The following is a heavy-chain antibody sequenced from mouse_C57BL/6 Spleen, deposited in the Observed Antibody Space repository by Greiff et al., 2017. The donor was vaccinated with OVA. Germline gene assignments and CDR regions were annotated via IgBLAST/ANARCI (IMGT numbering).Heavy chain of an antibody. CDR2: IDPSDSET. J-gene: IGHJ2*01. Sequence: QVQLKQPGAELVRPGSSVKLSCKASGYTFTSYWMHWVKQRPIQGLEWIGNIDPSDSETHYNQKFKDKATLTVDKSSSTAYMQLSSLTSEDSAVYCCGRPGSGYDCDYWGQGTTLTVSS. D-gene: IGHD1-1*01. CDR1: GYTFTSYW. V-gene: IGHV1-52*01. CDR3: GRPGSGYDCDY.